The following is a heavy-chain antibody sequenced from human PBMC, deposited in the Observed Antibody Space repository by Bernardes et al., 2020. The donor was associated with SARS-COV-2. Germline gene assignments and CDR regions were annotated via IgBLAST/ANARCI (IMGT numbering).Heavy chain of an antibody. J-gene: IGHJ6*02. V-gene: IGHV1-2*04. Sequence: ASVKVSCKASGYTFTGYYIHWVRQAPGQGLEWMGWINPNSGGTNYAQNFQGWVTMTRDTSISTAYMELSRLRSDDTAVYYCARDGGAGDTYYYGMDVWGQGTTVTVSS. D-gene: IGHD7-27*01. CDR3: ARDGGAGDTYYYGMDV. CDR2: INPNSGGT. CDR1: GYTFTGYY.